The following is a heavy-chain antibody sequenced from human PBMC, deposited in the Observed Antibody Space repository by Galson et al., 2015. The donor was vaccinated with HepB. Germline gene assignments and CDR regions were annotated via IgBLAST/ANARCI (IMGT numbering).Heavy chain of an antibody. CDR2: INSDGSST. CDR1: GFTFSSYW. D-gene: IGHD2-15*01. CDR3: AREVGSRYYYYGMDV. Sequence: SLRLSCAASGFTFSSYWMHWVHQAPGKGLVWVSRINSDGSSTSYADSVKGRFTISRDNAKNTLYLQMNSLRAEDTAVYYCAREVGSRYYYYGMDVWGQGTTVTVSS. V-gene: IGHV3-74*01. J-gene: IGHJ6*02.